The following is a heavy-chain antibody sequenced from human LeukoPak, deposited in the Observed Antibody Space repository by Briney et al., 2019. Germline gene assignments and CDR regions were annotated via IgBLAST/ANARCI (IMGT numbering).Heavy chain of an antibody. CDR1: GFKFDDYA. CDR2: ITYNSADI. V-gene: IGHV3-9*01. D-gene: IGHD5-18*01. Sequence: PGRSLRLSCAASGFKFDDYAMHWVRQAPGKGLEWVSTITYNSADIGYVDSVKGRFTISRDNAKNSLYLLMNDLGVEDAALYYCARRGYRKGYDDAFDIWGQGTMVTVSS. J-gene: IGHJ3*02. CDR3: ARRGYRKGYDDAFDI.